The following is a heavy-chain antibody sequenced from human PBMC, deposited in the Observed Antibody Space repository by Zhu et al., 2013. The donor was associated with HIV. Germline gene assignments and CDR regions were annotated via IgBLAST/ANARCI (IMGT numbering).Heavy chain of an antibody. CDR1: LHFTSYG. CDR2: ISAYNGNT. V-gene: IGHV1-18*01. D-gene: IGHD3-3*01. CDR3: ARTLYDFWSGYTPGHFDY. J-gene: IGHJ4*02. Sequence: QVQLVQSGAEVRSLGLSEGLLQGFWLHFTSYGISWVRQAPGQGLEWMGWISAYNGNTNYAQKLQGRVTMTTDTSTSTAYMELRSLRSDDTAVYYCARTLYDFWSGYTPGHFDYWGQGTLVTVSS.